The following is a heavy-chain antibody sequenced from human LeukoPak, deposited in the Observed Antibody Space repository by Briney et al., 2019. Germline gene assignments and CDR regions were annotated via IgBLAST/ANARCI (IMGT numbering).Heavy chain of an antibody. CDR1: GDSINSASYH. V-gene: IGHV4-61*02. CDR2: VSTSGST. CDR3: ARDRPLLWFGEPRKAFDI. D-gene: IGHD3-10*01. J-gene: IGHJ3*02. Sequence: PSQTLSLTCTVSGDSINSASYHWTWIRQPAGKGLEWIGRVSTSGSTNYNPSLKSRVTISVDTSKNQFSLKLTSVTAADTAVYYCARDRPLLWFGEPRKAFDIWGQGTMVTVSS.